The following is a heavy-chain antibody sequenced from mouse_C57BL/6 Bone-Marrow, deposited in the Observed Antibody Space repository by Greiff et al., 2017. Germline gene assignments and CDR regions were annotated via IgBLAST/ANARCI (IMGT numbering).Heavy chain of an antibody. CDR1: GSSFTDYN. J-gene: IGHJ4*01. V-gene: IGHV1-39*01. Sequence: VQLQQSGPELVKPGASVKISCKASGSSFTDYNMNWVKQSNGKSLEWIGVINPNYGTTSYNQKFKGKATLTVDQSSSTAYMQLNSLSSDDSAVYDCARGYDYDYAMDYWGQGTSVTVSS. D-gene: IGHD2-4*01. CDR2: INPNYGTT. CDR3: ARGYDYDYAMDY.